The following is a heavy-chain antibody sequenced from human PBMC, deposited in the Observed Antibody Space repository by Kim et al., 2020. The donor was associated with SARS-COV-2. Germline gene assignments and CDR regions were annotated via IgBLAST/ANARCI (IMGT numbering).Heavy chain of an antibody. CDR3: ARDEIRVTIFGVAPRYFDL. Sequence: KSRVTISVDTSKNQFSLKLSSVTGADTAVYYCARDEIRVTIFGVAPRYFDLWGRGTLVTVSS. J-gene: IGHJ2*01. V-gene: IGHV4-31*02. D-gene: IGHD3-3*01.